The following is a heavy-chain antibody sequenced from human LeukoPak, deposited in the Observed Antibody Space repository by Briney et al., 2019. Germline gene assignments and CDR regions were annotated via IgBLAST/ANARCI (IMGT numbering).Heavy chain of an antibody. CDR3: AAAVTTGGVFDY. D-gene: IGHD4-17*01. V-gene: IGHV1-69*04. CDR1: GYTFTSYG. J-gene: IGHJ4*02. CDR2: IIPILGIA. Sequence: SVKVSCKASGYTFTSYGISWVRQAPGQGLEWMGRIIPILGIANYAQKFQGRVTITADKSTSTAYMELSSLRSEDTAVYYCAAAVTTGGVFDYWGQGTLVTVSS.